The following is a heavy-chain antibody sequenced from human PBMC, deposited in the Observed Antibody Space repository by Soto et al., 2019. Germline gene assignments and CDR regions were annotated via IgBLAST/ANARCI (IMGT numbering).Heavy chain of an antibody. CDR2: IYYSGST. D-gene: IGHD4-17*01. J-gene: IGHJ4*02. CDR3: ARTIGYGDYIYFDY. CDR1: GGSISSGDYY. Sequence: SETLSLTCSVSGGSISSGDYYWNWIRQPPGKGLEWIGHIYYSGSTYYNPSLKSRVTISVDTSKNQFSLKLSSVTAADTAVYYCARTIGYGDYIYFDYWGQGTLVTVSS. V-gene: IGHV4-30-4*01.